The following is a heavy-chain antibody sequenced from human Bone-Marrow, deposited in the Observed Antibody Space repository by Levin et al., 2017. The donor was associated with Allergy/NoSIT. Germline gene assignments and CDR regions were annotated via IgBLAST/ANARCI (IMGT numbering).Heavy chain of an antibody. Sequence: GGSLRLSCTASGLTFGNYAMSWFRQAPGKGLEWVSYIGSNAYGETTEYAASVEGRFTISRDDSKSIAYLQMNSLKTEDTAVYYCTRVPNWDGFYYYGMDVWGQGTTVTVSS. V-gene: IGHV3-49*03. J-gene: IGHJ6*02. D-gene: IGHD5-24*01. CDR1: GLTFGNYA. CDR3: TRVPNWDGFYYYGMDV. CDR2: IGSNAYGETT.